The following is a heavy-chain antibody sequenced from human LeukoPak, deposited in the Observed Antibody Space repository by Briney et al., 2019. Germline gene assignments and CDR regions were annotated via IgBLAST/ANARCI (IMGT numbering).Heavy chain of an antibody. Sequence: GGSLRLSCTASGFTLSNYWMHWVRQAPGKGLEWVSRISGDGSVTNYADSVQGRFTISRDNANNTLYLQMNSLPTDDTAVYYCARYSSSSGGAAYYLDYWGHGTLVTVSS. CDR2: ISGDGSVT. D-gene: IGHD6-6*01. CDR1: GFTLSNYW. CDR3: ARYSSSSGGAAYYLDY. J-gene: IGHJ4*01. V-gene: IGHV3-74*01.